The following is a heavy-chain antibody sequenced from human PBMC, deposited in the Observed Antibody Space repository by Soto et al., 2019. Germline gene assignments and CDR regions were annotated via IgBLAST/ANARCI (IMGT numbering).Heavy chain of an antibody. CDR2: IYYSGST. CDR1: GGSISNYY. D-gene: IGHD2-2*01. J-gene: IGHJ4*02. V-gene: IGHV4-59*01. Sequence: QVQLQESGPRLVKPSETLSLTCIVSGGSISNYYWSWIRQPPGKGLEWIGYIYYSGSTNYNPSLQSRVTILIDKPKNQFSLKLSSVTAADMAVYYCTRAVLPVTAPFDYWGQGTLVTVSS. CDR3: TRAVLPVTAPFDY.